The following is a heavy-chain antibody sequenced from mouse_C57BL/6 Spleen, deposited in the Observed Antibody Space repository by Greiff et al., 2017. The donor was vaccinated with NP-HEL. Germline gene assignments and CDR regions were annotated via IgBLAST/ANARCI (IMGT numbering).Heavy chain of an antibody. CDR2: IWTGGGT. V-gene: IGHV2-9-1*01. CDR3: ARRGDGYYYYAMDY. Sequence: VKLMESGPGLVAPSQSLSITCTVSGFSLTSYAISWVRQPPGKGLEWLGVIWTGGGTNYNSALKSRLSISKDNSKSQVFLKMNSLQTDDTARYYCARRGDGYYYYAMDYWGQGTSVTVSS. CDR1: GFSLTSYA. J-gene: IGHJ4*01. D-gene: IGHD2-3*01.